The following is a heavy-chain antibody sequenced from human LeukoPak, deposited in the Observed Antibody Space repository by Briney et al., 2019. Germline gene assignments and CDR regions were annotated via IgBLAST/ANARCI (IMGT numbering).Heavy chain of an antibody. V-gene: IGHV3-30-3*01. J-gene: IGHJ6*02. CDR3: ARVNYRYYYYGMDV. D-gene: IGHD4-11*01. Sequence: PGRSLRLSCAASGFTFSSYAMHWVRQAPGKGLEWVAVISYDGSNKYYADSVKGRFTISRDNSKNTLYLQMNSLRAEDTAVYYCARVNYRYYYYGMDVWGQGTTVTVSS. CDR2: ISYDGSNK. CDR1: GFTFSSYA.